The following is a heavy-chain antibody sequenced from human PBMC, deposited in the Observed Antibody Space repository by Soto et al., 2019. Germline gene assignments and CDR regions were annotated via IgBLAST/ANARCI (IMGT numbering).Heavy chain of an antibody. CDR2: IRSKVNNLET. CDR1: GFTFSDST. J-gene: IGHJ4*02. CDR3: TRLITPLDY. Sequence: EVQLVESGGGLVQPGGSLKLSCAASGFTFSDSTMHWVRQTSGRGLEWLGRIRSKVNNLETVYAASVKGRFTISRDDSKSTAYLQMNGLNTEATAVYYCTRLITPLDYWGRGTLVTVSS. D-gene: IGHD3-16*01. V-gene: IGHV3-73*02.